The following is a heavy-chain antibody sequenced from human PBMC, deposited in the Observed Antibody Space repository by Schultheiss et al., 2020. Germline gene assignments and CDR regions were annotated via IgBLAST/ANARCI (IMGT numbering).Heavy chain of an antibody. Sequence: GESLKISCAASGFTFSSYGMHWVRQAPGKGLEWVSAISGSGGSTYYADSVKGRFTISRDNSKNTLYLQMNSLRAEDTAVYYCARAFDYWGQGTLVTVSS. V-gene: IGHV3-23*01. CDR3: ARAFDY. CDR1: GFTFSSYG. J-gene: IGHJ4*02. CDR2: ISGSGGST.